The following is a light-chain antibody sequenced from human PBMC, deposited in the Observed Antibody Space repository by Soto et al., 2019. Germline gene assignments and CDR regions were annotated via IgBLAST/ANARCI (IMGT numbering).Light chain of an antibody. CDR2: GSF. CDR1: QSIRNY. J-gene: IGKJ5*01. V-gene: IGKV3-11*01. Sequence: EIVLTQSPATMSLSAGERATLSCRASQSIRNYLAWYQQKPGQAPRILIVGSFARATGIPARFSGSGSGTEFTLTIRSLEPEDFAVYYCKQRSNWPSCGQGTRLEIK. CDR3: KQRSNWPS.